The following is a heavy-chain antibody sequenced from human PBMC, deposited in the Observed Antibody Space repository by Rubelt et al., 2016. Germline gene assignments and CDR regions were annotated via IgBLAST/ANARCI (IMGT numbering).Heavy chain of an antibody. V-gene: IGHV4-31*03. CDR1: GGSISSGGYY. D-gene: IGHD3-10*01. CDR3: ARGSYGYWFDP. J-gene: IGHJ5*02. Sequence: QVQLQESGPGLVKPSQTLSLTCTVSGGSISSGGYYWSWIRQHPGKGLEWIGYIYYSGSTYYNPSLQGRVTISVDTSKNQFSLKLSAVTAADTAVYYCARGSYGYWFDPWGQGTLVTVSS. CDR2: IYYSGST.